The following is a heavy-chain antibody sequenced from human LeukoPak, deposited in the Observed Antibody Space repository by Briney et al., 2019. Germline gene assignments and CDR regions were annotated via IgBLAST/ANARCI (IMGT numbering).Heavy chain of an antibody. V-gene: IGHV4-4*07. CDR3: AREDSSSWYPQGNWFDP. CDR1: GGSISSYY. J-gene: IGHJ5*02. D-gene: IGHD6-13*01. Sequence: SETLSLTCTVSGGSISSYYWSWIRQPAGKGLEWIGRIYTSGSTNYNPSLKSRVTMSVGTSKNQFSLKLSSVTAAGTAVYYCAREDSSSWYPQGNWFDPWGQGTLVTVSS. CDR2: IYTSGST.